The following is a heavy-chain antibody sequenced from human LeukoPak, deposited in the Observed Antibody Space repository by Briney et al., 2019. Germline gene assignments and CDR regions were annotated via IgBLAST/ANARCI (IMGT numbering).Heavy chain of an antibody. CDR1: GFSFRSYE. CDR3: ARGAGSNYGDAFDI. Sequence: GGSLRLSCAASGFSFRSYEMNWVRQAPGKGLEWVSYTSSRGTTIYYADSVKGRFTISRDNAKSSVHLQMDSLRVDDTAVYYCARGAGSNYGDAFDIWSRGTMVTVSS. D-gene: IGHD1-26*01. J-gene: IGHJ3*02. CDR2: TSSRGTTI. V-gene: IGHV3-48*03.